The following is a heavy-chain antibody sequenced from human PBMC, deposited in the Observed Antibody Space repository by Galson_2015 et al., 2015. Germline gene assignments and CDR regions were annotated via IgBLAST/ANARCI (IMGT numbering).Heavy chain of an antibody. CDR3: ARRQQLADFDY. V-gene: IGHV3-33*01. D-gene: IGHD6-13*01. CDR1: GFTFSSYG. J-gene: IGHJ4*02. Sequence: SLRLSFAASGFTFSSYGMHWVRQALGKGLEWVAVIWYDGSNKYYADSVKGRFTISRDNSKNTLYLQMNSLRAEDTAVYYCARRQQLADFDYWGQGTLVTVSS. CDR2: IWYDGSNK.